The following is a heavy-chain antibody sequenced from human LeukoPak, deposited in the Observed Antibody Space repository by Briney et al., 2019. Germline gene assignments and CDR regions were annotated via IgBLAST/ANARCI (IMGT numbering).Heavy chain of an antibody. Sequence: GGSLRLSCAASGFTFSSYAMSWVRQAPGKGLEWVSAISGSGGSTYYADSVKGRFTISRDNSKNTLYLQMNGLRAEDTAVYYCAKAVVAVAGTGYYFDYWGQGTLVTVSS. V-gene: IGHV3-23*01. CDR1: GFTFSSYA. J-gene: IGHJ4*02. CDR3: AKAVVAVAGTGYYFDY. CDR2: ISGSGGST. D-gene: IGHD6-19*01.